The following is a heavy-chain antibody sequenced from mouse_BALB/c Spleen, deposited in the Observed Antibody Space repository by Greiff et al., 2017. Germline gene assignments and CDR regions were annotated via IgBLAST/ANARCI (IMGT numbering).Heavy chain of an antibody. V-gene: IGHV5-17*02. CDR1: GFTFSSFG. D-gene: IGHD4-1*01. CDR3: ARQNWDLFAY. Sequence: EVKLVESGGGLVQPGGSRKLSCAASGFTFSSFGMHWVRQAPEKGLEWVAYISSGSSTIYYAATVKGRFTISRDNPKNTLFLQMTSLRSEDTAMYYCARQNWDLFAYWGQGTLVTVSA. J-gene: IGHJ3*01. CDR2: ISSGSSTI.